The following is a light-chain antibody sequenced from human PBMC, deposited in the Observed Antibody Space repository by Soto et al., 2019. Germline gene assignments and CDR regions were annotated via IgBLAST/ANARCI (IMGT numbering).Light chain of an antibody. CDR1: SSDFGGYNY. CDR3: QSFDNGLLAYV. J-gene: IGLJ1*01. CDR2: DVS. Sequence: QSVLTQPRSVSGSPGQSVTISCTGTSSDFGGYNYVSWYQQHPGKAPKLMIYDVSKRPSGVPDRFSGSKSGNTASLTISGLQAEDEADYYCQSFDNGLLAYVFGTGTKVTVL. V-gene: IGLV2-11*01.